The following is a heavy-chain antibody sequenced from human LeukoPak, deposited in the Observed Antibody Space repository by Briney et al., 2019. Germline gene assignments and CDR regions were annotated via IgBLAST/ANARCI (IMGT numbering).Heavy chain of an antibody. Sequence: SVKVSCKASGGTFSSYAISWVRRAPGQGLEWMGGIIPIFGTANYAQKFQGRVTITADESTSTAYMELSSLRSEDTAVYYCARSIVATVEMFDYWGQGTLVTVSS. D-gene: IGHD5-12*01. J-gene: IGHJ4*02. V-gene: IGHV1-69*01. CDR1: GGTFSSYA. CDR3: ARSIVATVEMFDY. CDR2: IIPIFGTA.